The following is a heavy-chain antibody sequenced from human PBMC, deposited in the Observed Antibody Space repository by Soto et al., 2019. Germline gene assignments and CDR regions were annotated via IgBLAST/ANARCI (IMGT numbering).Heavy chain of an antibody. V-gene: IGHV1-69*13. CDR1: GGTFSSYA. CDR3: ARVGGYCTNGVCYPHAYYYYYGMDV. Sequence: SVKVSCKASGGTFSSYAISWVRQAPGQGLEWMGGIIPIFGTANYAQKFQGRVTITADESTSTAYMELSSLRSEDTAVYYCARVGGYCTNGVCYPHAYYYYYGMDVWGQGTTVTVS. CDR2: IIPIFGTA. D-gene: IGHD2-8*01. J-gene: IGHJ6*02.